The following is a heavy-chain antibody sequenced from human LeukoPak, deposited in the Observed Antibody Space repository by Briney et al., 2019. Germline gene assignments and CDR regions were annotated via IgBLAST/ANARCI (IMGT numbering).Heavy chain of an antibody. V-gene: IGHV3-7*04. J-gene: IGHJ6*02. CDR1: GFTLSTNS. CDR2: IKQDESEK. CDR3: ARDREVRGVIGGMDV. Sequence: PGRSLRLSCAASGFTLSTNSMHWVRQAPGKGLEWVANIKQDESEKYYVDSVKGRFTISRDNAKNSLYLQMNSLRAEDTAVYYCARDREVRGVIGGMDVWGQGTTVTVSS. D-gene: IGHD3-10*01.